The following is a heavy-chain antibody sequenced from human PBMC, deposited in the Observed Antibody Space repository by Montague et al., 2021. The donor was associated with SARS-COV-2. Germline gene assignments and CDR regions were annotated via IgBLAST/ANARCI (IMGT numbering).Heavy chain of an antibody. D-gene: IGHD2-2*01. CDR2: ISYDGSNK. CDR1: GSTFSSYG. J-gene: IGHJ6*02. V-gene: IGHV3-30*18. Sequence: SLRLSCAASGSTFSSYGIHWVRQAPGKGLEWVAVISYDGSNKHYXDSVKGRFTISRDNSKNTLYLQMNSLRAEDTAVYYCAKDQGDCSSSRCFRGWAYYYYGMDVWGQGTTVTVSS. CDR3: AKDQGDCSSSRCFRGWAYYYYGMDV.